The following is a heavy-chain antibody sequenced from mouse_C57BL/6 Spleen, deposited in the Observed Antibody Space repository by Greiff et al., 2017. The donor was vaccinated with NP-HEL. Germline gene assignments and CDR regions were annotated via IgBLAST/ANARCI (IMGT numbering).Heavy chain of an antibody. J-gene: IGHJ2*01. V-gene: IGHV1-80*01. CDR1: GYAFSSYW. CDR3: ARGPYGSSYYYFDY. CDR2: IYPGDGDT. D-gene: IGHD1-1*01. Sequence: QVHVKQSGAELVKPGASVKISCKASGYAFSSYWMNWVKQRPGKGLEWIGQIYPGDGDTNYNGKFKGKATLTADKSSSTAYMQLSSLTSEDSAVYFCARGPYGSSYYYFDYWGQGTTLTVSS.